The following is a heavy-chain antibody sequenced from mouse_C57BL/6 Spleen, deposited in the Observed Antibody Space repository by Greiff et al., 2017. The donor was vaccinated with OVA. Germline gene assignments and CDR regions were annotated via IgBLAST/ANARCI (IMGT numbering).Heavy chain of an antibody. CDR3: TRDGLDYFDY. J-gene: IGHJ2*01. CDR2: ISSGGDYI. Sequence: EVHLVESGEGLVKPGGSLKLSCAASGFTFSSYAMSWVRQTPEKRLEWVAYISSGGDYIYYADTVKGRFTISRDNARNTLYLQMSSLKSEDTAVYYCTRDGLDYFDYWGQGTTLTVSS. CDR1: GFTFSSYA. V-gene: IGHV5-9-1*02. D-gene: IGHD2-3*01.